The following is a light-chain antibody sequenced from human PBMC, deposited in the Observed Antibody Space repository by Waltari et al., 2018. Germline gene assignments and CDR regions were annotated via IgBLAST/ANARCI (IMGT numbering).Light chain of an antibody. Sequence: EIVLTQSPGTLSLSPGERATLSCRASQSVNSGYLAWYKQKPGQAPRLLIYGVSNRATGIPDRFSGSGSGTDFTLTISRLETEDFAVYYCQQYGSSPWTFGLGTKVEIK. CDR1: QSVNSGY. CDR2: GVS. V-gene: IGKV3-20*01. CDR3: QQYGSSPWT. J-gene: IGKJ1*01.